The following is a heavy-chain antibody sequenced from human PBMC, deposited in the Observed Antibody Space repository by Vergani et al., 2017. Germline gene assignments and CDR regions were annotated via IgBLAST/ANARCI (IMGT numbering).Heavy chain of an antibody. Sequence: QVHLVESGGGVVQPGRSLRLSCAASRFTFNSFAMHWLRPAPGKGLEWVAVVSFDGNYKYYADSVKGRFTISRDNSKNTLYLQMTSLRTEDTAVYFCAREYGDTSGRRGDTFDLWGQGTVVSVSS. J-gene: IGHJ3*01. CDR2: VSFDGNYK. CDR1: RFTFNSFA. CDR3: AREYGDTSGRRGDTFDL. V-gene: IGHV3-30-3*01. D-gene: IGHD5-12*01.